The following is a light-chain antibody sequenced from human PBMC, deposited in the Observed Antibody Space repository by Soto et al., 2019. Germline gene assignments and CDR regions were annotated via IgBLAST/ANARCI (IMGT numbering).Light chain of an antibody. CDR1: QSVSSY. J-gene: IGKJ1*01. CDR3: QQRRNWHTWT. V-gene: IGKV3-11*01. CDR2: DAS. Sequence: EIVFTQSPATLSLSPGERATLSCRASQSVSSYLAWYQQKPGQAPRLLIYDASNRATGIPARFSGSGSGTDFTLTISSLEPEEGAVYYCQQRRNWHTWTFVKGNKV.